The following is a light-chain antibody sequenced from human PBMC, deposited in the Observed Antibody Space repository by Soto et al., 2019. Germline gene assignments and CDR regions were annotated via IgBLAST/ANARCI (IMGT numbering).Light chain of an antibody. CDR3: QEYNSAPT. J-gene: IGKJ5*01. V-gene: IGKV1-27*01. Sequence: DIQSTQSQSSLSASVGDRVTITCRASQGISNYLAWYQQKPGKVPKLLIYAASTLQSGVPSRFSGSGSGTDFTLIISSLQPEDVATYYCQEYNSAPTFGQGTRLEIK. CDR1: QGISNY. CDR2: AAS.